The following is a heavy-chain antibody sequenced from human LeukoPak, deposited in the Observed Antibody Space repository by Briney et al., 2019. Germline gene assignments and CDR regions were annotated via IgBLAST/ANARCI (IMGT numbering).Heavy chain of an antibody. D-gene: IGHD1-7*01. J-gene: IGHJ3*02. Sequence: PSETLSLTCTVSGGSISSYYWSWIRQPPGKGLEWIGSIYYSGSTYYNPSLKSRVTISVDTSKNQFSLKLSSVTAADTAVYYCARGGLELIDAFDIWGQGTMVTVSS. CDR1: GGSISSYY. CDR3: ARGGLELIDAFDI. V-gene: IGHV4-59*12. CDR2: IYYSGST.